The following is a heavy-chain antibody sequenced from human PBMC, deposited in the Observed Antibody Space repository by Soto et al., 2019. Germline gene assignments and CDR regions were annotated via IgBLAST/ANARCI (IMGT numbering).Heavy chain of an antibody. V-gene: IGHV3-33*01. J-gene: IGHJ4*02. CDR2: IWYDGSNK. Sequence: PGGSLRLSCAASGFTFSSYGMHWVRQAPGKGLEWVAVIWYDGSNKYYADSVKGRFTISRDNSKNTLYLQMNSLRAEDTAVYYCARDRSSSWYEYVDYWGQGTLVTVSS. CDR1: GFTFSSYG. D-gene: IGHD6-13*01. CDR3: ARDRSSSWYEYVDY.